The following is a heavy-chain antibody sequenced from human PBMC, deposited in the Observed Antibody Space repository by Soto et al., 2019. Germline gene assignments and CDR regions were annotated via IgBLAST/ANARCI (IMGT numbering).Heavy chain of an antibody. CDR1: GGTFSSYA. V-gene: IGHV1-69*01. CDR3: AREFPRELPRGYDAFDI. D-gene: IGHD1-26*01. Sequence: QVQLVQSGAEVKKPGSSVKVSCKASGGTFSSYAISWVRQAPGQGLEWMGGIIPIFGTANYAQKFQGRVTITADESTSTAYMQLSSLRSEDTAVYYCAREFPRELPRGYDAFDIWGQGTMVTVSS. J-gene: IGHJ3*02. CDR2: IIPIFGTA.